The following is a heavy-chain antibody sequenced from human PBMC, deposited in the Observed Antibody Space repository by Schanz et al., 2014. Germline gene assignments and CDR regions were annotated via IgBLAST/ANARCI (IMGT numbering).Heavy chain of an antibody. CDR1: GYTFTSYY. V-gene: IGHV1-46*03. CDR2: INPSVGNT. J-gene: IGHJ3*02. Sequence: QVQLVQSGAEVKKPGASVKVSCEASGYTFTSYYIHWFRQAPGQGLEWMGLINPSVGNTNYAQKFRGRVTMTRDTSTSTVYMELSSLRSGDTAVYFCARGPSTGAFDIWGQGTMVTVSS. CDR3: ARGPSTGAFDI.